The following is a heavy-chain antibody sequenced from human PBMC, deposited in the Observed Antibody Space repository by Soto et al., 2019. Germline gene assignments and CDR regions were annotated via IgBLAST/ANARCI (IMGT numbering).Heavy chain of an antibody. CDR2: ISAYNGNT. CDR3: ARDHRTNYFDY. CDR1: GYTFTSSS. J-gene: IGHJ4*02. V-gene: IGHV1-18*01. Sequence: ASVKVSCKASGYTFTSSSISWVRQAPGQGLEWMGWISAYNGNTKSAQKLQGRVIMTTDTSTSTAYMELRSLRSDDTAVYYCARDHRTNYFDYWGQGTLVTVSS.